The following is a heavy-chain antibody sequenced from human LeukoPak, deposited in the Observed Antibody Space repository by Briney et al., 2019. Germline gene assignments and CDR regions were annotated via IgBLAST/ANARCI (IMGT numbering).Heavy chain of an antibody. CDR3: ARDLLLWFGELRYYYMDV. CDR2: IYTSGST. V-gene: IGHV4-4*07. Sequence: PSETLSLTCTVSGGSISSYYWSWIRQPAGEGLEWIGRIYTSGSTNYNPSLKSRVTMSVDTSKNQFSLKLSSVTAADTAVYYCARDLLLWFGELRYYYMDVWGKGTTVTVSS. D-gene: IGHD3-10*01. J-gene: IGHJ6*03. CDR1: GGSISSYY.